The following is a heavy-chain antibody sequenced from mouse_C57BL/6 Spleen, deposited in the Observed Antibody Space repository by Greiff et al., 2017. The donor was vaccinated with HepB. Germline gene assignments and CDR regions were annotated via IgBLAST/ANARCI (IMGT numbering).Heavy chain of an antibody. J-gene: IGHJ3*01. V-gene: IGHV3-6*01. CDR2: ISYDGSN. CDR3: ARRRVQAWFAY. Sequence: DVQLQESGPGLVKPSQSLSLTCSVTGYSITSGYYWNWIRQFPGNKLEWMGYISYDGSNNYNPSLKNRISITRDTSKNQFFLKLNSVTTEDTATYYCARRRVQAWFAYWGQGTLVTVSA. CDR1: GYSITSGYY.